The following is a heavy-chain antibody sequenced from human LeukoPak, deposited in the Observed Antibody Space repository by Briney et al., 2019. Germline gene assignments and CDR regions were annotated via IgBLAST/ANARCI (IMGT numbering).Heavy chain of an antibody. CDR2: IYYSGST. D-gene: IGHD4-23*01. CDR3: ARISSVASVVMDY. CDR1: GGSISSYY. Sequence: PSETLYLTCTVSGGSISSYYWSWIRQPPGKGLEWIGYIYYSGSTNYNPSLKSRVTISVDTSKNQFSLKLSSVTAADTAVYYCARISSVASVVMDYWGQGTLVTVSS. V-gene: IGHV4-59*01. J-gene: IGHJ4*02.